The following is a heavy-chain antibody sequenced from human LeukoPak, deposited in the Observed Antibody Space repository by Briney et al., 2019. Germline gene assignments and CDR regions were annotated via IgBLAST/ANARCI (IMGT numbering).Heavy chain of an antibody. Sequence: KISCKGSGYSFTSYWIGWVRQAPGQGLEWMGGIIPIFGTANYAQKFQGRVTITADESTSTAYMELSSLRSEDTAVYYCARGGYDFGAETGFDPWGQGTLVTVSS. CDR3: ARGGYDFGAETGFDP. CDR1: GYSFTSYW. CDR2: IIPIFGTA. V-gene: IGHV1-69*01. J-gene: IGHJ5*02. D-gene: IGHD3-3*01.